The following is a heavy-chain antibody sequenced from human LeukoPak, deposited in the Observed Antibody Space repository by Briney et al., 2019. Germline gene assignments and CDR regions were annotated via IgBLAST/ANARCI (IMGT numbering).Heavy chain of an antibody. CDR1: GFTFSSYG. J-gene: IGHJ4*02. Sequence: PGGSLRLSCAASGFTFSSYGMRWVRQAPGKGLEWVAFIRYDGSNKYYADSVKGRFTISRDNSKNTLYLQMNSLRAEDTAVYYCAKDIKYYFDYWGQGTLVTVSS. D-gene: IGHD3-10*01. CDR2: IRYDGSNK. CDR3: AKDIKYYFDY. V-gene: IGHV3-30*02.